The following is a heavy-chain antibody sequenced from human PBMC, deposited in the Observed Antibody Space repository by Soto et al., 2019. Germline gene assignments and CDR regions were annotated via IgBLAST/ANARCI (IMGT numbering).Heavy chain of an antibody. D-gene: IGHD6-6*01. CDR3: TKEYSSSVFSNDAFDI. J-gene: IGHJ3*02. V-gene: IGHV3-23*01. CDR2: ISVSGGST. Sequence: EVQLLESGGGLVQPGGSLRLSCAASGFTFNSYAMTWVRQAPGKGLEWVSAISVSGGSTYYADSVKGRFTISRDNSKNTLYLQMNSLRAESTAVYYCTKEYSSSVFSNDAFDIWGQGTMVTVSS. CDR1: GFTFNSYA.